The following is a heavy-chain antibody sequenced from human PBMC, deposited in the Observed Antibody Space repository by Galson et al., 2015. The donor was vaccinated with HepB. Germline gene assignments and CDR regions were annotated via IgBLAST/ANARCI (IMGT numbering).Heavy chain of an antibody. CDR3: ARHSRPFVNRDAFDM. Sequence: QSGAEVKKPGESLRISCKASGYSFTSYWISWVRQMPGKGLEWMGRIDPSDSYTKYSPSFQGHVTISADKSINTAYLQWSSLEASDTAIYYCARHSRPFVNRDAFDMWGQGTLVTGSS. CDR2: IDPSDSYT. D-gene: IGHD2/OR15-2a*01. J-gene: IGHJ3*02. CDR1: GYSFTSYW. V-gene: IGHV5-10-1*01.